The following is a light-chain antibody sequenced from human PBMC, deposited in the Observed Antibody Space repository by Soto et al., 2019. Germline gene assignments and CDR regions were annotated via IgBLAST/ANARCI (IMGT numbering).Light chain of an antibody. CDR3: TSYTTSSTLYF. J-gene: IGLJ1*01. CDR1: SSDVGAYNY. V-gene: IGLV2-14*01. Sequence: QSVLTQPASVSGSPGQSITISCTGTSSDVGAYNYVSWYQQHPGKAPKLIIYDVSNRPSGISNRFSGSKSANTASLTISGFQTEDEADYFCTSYTTSSTLYFFGTGTKVTVL. CDR2: DVS.